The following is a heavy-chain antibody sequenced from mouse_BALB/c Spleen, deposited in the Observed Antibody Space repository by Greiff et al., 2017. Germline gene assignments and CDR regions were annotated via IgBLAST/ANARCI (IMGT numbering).Heavy chain of an antibody. Sequence: EVKLMESGGGLVQPGGSLRLSCATSGFTFTDYYMSWVRQPPGKALEWLGFIRNKANGYTTEYSASVKGRFTISRDNSQSILYLQMNTLRAEDSATYYCARDTGYDGYYWYFDVWGAGTTVTVSS. J-gene: IGHJ1*01. D-gene: IGHD2-3*01. CDR1: GFTFTDYY. V-gene: IGHV7-3*02. CDR3: ARDTGYDGYYWYFDV. CDR2: IRNKANGYTT.